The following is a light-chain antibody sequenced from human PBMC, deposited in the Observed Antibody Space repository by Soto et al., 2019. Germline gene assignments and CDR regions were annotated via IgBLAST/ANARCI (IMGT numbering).Light chain of an antibody. CDR3: QQLNSYPWT. Sequence: QSPSFLSASVGDRVTITCXASQGISSYLAWYQQKPGKAPKLLIYAASTLQSGVPSRFSGSGSGTEFTLTISSLQPEDFATYYCQQLNSYPWTFGQGTKVEIK. CDR2: AAS. V-gene: IGKV1-9*01. J-gene: IGKJ1*01. CDR1: QGISSY.